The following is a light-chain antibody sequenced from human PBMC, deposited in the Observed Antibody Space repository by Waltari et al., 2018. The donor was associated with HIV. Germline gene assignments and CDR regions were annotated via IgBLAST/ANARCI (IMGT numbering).Light chain of an antibody. CDR3: CSYAGLYKYV. CDR2: HSS. CDR1: STNVVVFII. Sequence: SPLIQPRPASGSPGQSVTISSPGPSTNVVVFIIVSCYQVHPGKPPKVIIYHSSQRPSGVPGRFSGSRSGNTASLTISGLRAEDEAEYYCCSYAGLYKYVFGTGTEVTVL. J-gene: IGLJ1*01. V-gene: IGLV2-11*01.